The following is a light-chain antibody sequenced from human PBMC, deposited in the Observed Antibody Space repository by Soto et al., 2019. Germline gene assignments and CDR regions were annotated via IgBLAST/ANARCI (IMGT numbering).Light chain of an antibody. CDR2: KAY. Sequence: DIQMTQSPSTLSGSVGDRVTITCRASQTISSWLAWYQQKPGKAPKLLIYKAYTLKSGVPSRFSGSGYGTEFTLTISSLQPDDFATYYCQQYNSYSEAFGQGTKVDIK. V-gene: IGKV1-5*03. J-gene: IGKJ1*01. CDR1: QTISSW. CDR3: QQYNSYSEA.